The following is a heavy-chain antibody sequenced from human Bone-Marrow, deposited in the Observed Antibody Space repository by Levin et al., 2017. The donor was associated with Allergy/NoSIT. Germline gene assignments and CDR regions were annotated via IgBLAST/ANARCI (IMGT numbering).Heavy chain of an antibody. J-gene: IGHJ4*02. CDR2: ISGSGGST. CDR3: ANDAGFSSGSDYFDY. V-gene: IGHV3-23*01. Sequence: GGSLRLSCAASGFTFSSYDMSWVRQAPGEGLEWVSSISGSGGSTYYADSVKGRFTISRDNSKNTLYLQMISLRAEDTAVYFCANDAGFSSGSDYFDYWGQGTLVTVSS. D-gene: IGHD6-19*01. CDR1: GFTFSSYD.